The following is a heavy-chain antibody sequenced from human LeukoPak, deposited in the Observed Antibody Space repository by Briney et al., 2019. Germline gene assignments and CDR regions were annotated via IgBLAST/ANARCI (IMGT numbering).Heavy chain of an antibody. CDR1: GFTFTNYN. D-gene: IGHD2-2*01. J-gene: IGHJ6*03. CDR2: IIPIFGTA. Sequence: GASVKVSCKASGFTFTNYNMHWVRQAPGQGLEWMGGIIPIFGTANYAQKFQGRVTITADESTSTAYMELSSLRSEDTAVYYCARDIVVVPAAPLDYYYYYMDVWGKGTTVTVSS. CDR3: ARDIVVVPAAPLDYYYYYMDV. V-gene: IGHV1-69*13.